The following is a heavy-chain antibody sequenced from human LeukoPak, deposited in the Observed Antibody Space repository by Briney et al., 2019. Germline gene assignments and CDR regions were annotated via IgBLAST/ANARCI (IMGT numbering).Heavy chain of an antibody. CDR2: IYYSGST. CDR3: ARGSGCSGGSCYNNWFDP. V-gene: IGHV4-31*03. CDR1: GGSISSGGYY. Sequence: SETLSLTCTVSGGSISSGGYYWSWIRQHPGKGLEWIGYIYYSGSTYYNPSLKSRVTISVDTSKNLFSLKRSSVTAADTAVYYCARGSGCSGGSCYNNWFDPWGQGTLVTVSS. D-gene: IGHD2-15*01. J-gene: IGHJ5*02.